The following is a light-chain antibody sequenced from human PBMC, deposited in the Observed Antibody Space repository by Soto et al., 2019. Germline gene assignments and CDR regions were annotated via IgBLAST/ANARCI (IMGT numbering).Light chain of an antibody. V-gene: IGKV1-5*01. Sequence: DIEMTQSPSTVSSSVGDAVTITCRASQSISTCLVWYQQKPGKAPNLLIYDASTLESGGPAGFSGSGSGTEFTLTISSLQPDDSATYYCQQYNSYPYTFGQGTKLEIK. J-gene: IGKJ2*01. CDR3: QQYNSYPYT. CDR1: QSISTC. CDR2: DAS.